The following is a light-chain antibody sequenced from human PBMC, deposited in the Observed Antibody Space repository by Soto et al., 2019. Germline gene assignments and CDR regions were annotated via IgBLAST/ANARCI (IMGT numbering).Light chain of an antibody. CDR2: EVN. V-gene: IGLV2-8*01. CDR3: CSYTASTIYV. CDR1: TSDVGGYNY. J-gene: IGLJ1*01. Sequence: QSALTQPPSASGSPGQSVTISCTGTTSDVGGYNYVSWYQQHPDQAPKVIIYEVNKRPSGVPDRFSGSKSGNTASLTVSGLQPDDEADYFCCSYTASTIYVFGTGTKVTVL.